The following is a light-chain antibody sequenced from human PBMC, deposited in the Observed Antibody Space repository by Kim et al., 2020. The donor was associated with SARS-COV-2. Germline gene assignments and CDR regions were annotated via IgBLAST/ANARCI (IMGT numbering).Light chain of an antibody. J-gene: IGLJ3*02. CDR3: QAWDSSTNWV. CDR2: QDS. V-gene: IGLV3-1*01. Sequence: SYELTQPPSVSVSPGQTASNTCSGDKLGDKYACWYQQKPGQSPVLVIYQDSKRPSGIPERFSGSNSGNTATLTISGTQAMDEADYYCQAWDSSTNWVFGGGTQLTVL. CDR1: KLGDKY.